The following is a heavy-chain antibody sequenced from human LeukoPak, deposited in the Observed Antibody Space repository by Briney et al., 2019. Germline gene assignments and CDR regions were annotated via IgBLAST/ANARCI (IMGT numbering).Heavy chain of an antibody. Sequence: PGGSLRLSCAASGFTFSSYEMNWVRQAPGKGMEWVSYISSSGSTIYYADSVKGRFTISRDKAKKSLYLQMNSLRAQDTALSYCASDPGTAMVTVSGPNWFHPWGQGTLVPLSS. J-gene: IGHJ5*02. CDR2: ISSSGSTI. CDR1: GFTFSSYE. V-gene: IGHV3-48*03. CDR3: ASDPGTAMVTVSGPNWFHP. D-gene: IGHD5-18*01.